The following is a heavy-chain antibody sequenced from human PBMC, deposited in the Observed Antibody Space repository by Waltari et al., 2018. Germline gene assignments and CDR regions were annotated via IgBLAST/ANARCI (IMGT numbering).Heavy chain of an antibody. D-gene: IGHD3-16*02. Sequence: QVQLQQWGAGLLKPSETLSLTCAVYGGSFSGYYWSWIRQPPGKGLEWIGEINHSGSPNYNPSLKSRVTISVDTSKNQFSLKLSSVTAADTAVYYCARGSWYDYVWGSYRPPYYFDYWGQGTLVTVSS. CDR1: GGSFSGYY. CDR2: INHSGSP. J-gene: IGHJ4*02. CDR3: ARGSWYDYVWGSYRPPYYFDY. V-gene: IGHV4-34*01.